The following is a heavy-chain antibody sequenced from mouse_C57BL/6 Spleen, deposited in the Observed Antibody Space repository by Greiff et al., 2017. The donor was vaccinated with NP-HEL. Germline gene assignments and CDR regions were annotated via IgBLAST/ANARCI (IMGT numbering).Heavy chain of an antibody. Sequence: EVKLQESGPELVKPGASVKISCKASGYSFTDYNMNWVKQSNGKSLEWIGVINPNYGTTSYNQKFKGKATLTVDQSSSTAYMQLNSLTSEDSAVYYCARSERSPENGYAMDYWGQGTSVTVSS. J-gene: IGHJ4*01. CDR3: ARSERSPENGYAMDY. V-gene: IGHV1-39*01. CDR1: GYSFTDYN. CDR2: INPNYGTT.